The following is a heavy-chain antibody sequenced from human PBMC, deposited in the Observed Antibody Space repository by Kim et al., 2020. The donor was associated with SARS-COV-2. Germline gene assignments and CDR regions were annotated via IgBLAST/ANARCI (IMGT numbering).Heavy chain of an antibody. CDR3: ARDGGIGYSGYDYYYYGMDV. V-gene: IGHV3-48*03. CDR1: GFTFSSYE. CDR2: ISSSGSTI. D-gene: IGHD5-12*01. Sequence: GGSLRLSCAASGFTFSSYEMNWVRQAPGKGLEWVSYISSSGSTIYYADSVKGRFTISRDNAKNSLYLQMNSLRAEDTAVYYCARDGGIGYSGYDYYYYGMDVWGQGTTVTVSS. J-gene: IGHJ6*02.